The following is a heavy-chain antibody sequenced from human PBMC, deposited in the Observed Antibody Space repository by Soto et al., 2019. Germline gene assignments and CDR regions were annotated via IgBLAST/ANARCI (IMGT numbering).Heavy chain of an antibody. CDR1: GFTFSSYA. CDR2: ISGSGGST. D-gene: IGHD3-22*01. CDR3: AKDHTDSSGYSFVGFNFDY. J-gene: IGHJ4*02. V-gene: IGHV3-23*01. Sequence: GSLLLACSASGFTFSSYAMSWVRQAPGKGLEWVSAISGSGGSTYYADSVKGRFTISRDNSKNTPYLQMNSLRAEDTAVYYCAKDHTDSSGYSFVGFNFDYWGQGTMVTVS.